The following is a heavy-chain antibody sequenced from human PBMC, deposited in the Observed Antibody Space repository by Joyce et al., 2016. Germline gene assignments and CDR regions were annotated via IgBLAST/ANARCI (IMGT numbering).Heavy chain of an antibody. CDR3: ARGGIVYDYSMDL. V-gene: IGHV3-21*02. Sequence: EVQLVESGGGLVKPGGSLRISCAASGFTFSTASMSWFRRAPGKGLEWVSAISSAITYIFYADSVKCRFTVSRDNAKNSLYLQMNSLRAEDTAVFFCARGGIVYDYSMDLWGQGTTVTVSS. J-gene: IGHJ6*02. D-gene: IGHD3-22*01. CDR2: ISSAITYI. CDR1: GFTFSTAS.